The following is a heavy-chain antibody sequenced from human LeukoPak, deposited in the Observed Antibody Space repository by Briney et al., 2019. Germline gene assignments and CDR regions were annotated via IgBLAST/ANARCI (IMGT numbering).Heavy chain of an antibody. CDR2: IYTSGST. Sequence: SETLSLTCTVSGGSISSYYWSWIRQPAGKGLEWIGRIYTSGSTNYNPSLKSRVTISVDTSKNQFSLKLRSVTAADTAVYYCARVTGYVIEDNFDYWGQGTLVTVSS. V-gene: IGHV4-4*07. CDR1: GGSISSYY. J-gene: IGHJ4*02. CDR3: ARVTGYVIEDNFDY. D-gene: IGHD2-15*01.